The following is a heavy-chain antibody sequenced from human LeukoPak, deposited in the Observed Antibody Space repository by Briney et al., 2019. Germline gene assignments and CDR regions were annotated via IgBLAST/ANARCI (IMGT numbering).Heavy chain of an antibody. CDR1: RFAFHNYA. Sequence: QSGGSLRLSCAASRFAFHNYAMTWIRQAPERGLEWVSSISVDGGDIKYTDSAKGRFTISRDNSKGTLYLQMDSLRVEDTAVYYCGKDPNGNFIGAFDFWAKGQWSPSLQ. V-gene: IGHV3-23*01. CDR3: GKDPNGNFIGAFDF. CDR2: ISVDGGDI. D-gene: IGHD4-23*01. J-gene: IGHJ3*01.